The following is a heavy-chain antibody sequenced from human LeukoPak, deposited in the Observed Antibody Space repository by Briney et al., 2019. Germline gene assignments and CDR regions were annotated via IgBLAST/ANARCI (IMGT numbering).Heavy chain of an antibody. Sequence: PSETLSLTCTVSGGSISSSSYYWGWIRQPPGKGLEWIGSIYYSGSTYYNPSLKSRVTISVDTSKNQFSLKLSSVTAADTAVYYCARTVWFGELLGTTYYFDYWGQGTLVTVSS. CDR1: GGSISSSSYY. D-gene: IGHD3-10*01. J-gene: IGHJ4*02. CDR2: IYYSGST. V-gene: IGHV4-39*07. CDR3: ARTVWFGELLGTTYYFDY.